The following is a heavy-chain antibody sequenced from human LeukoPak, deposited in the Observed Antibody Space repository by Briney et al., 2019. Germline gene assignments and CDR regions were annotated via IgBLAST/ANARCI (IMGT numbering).Heavy chain of an antibody. V-gene: IGHV1-46*01. D-gene: IGHD6-19*01. J-gene: IGHJ4*02. CDR2: INPSGGST. Sequence: ASVKVSCKASGYTFTSYYMHWVRQAPGQGLEWMGIINPSGGSTSYAQKFQGRVTMTRDTSTSTDYMELSSLRSEDTAVYYCARDALRGGAVAGYYFDYWGQGTLVTVSS. CDR1: GYTFTSYY. CDR3: ARDALRGGAVAGYYFDY.